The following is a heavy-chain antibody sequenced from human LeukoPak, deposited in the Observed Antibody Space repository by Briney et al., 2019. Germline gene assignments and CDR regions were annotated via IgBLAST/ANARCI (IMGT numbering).Heavy chain of an antibody. CDR1: GGSISSYY. Sequence: PSETLSLTCTVSGGSISSYYWSWIRQPPGKGLEWIGYIYYSGSTNYNPSLKSRVTISVDTSKNQFSLKLSSVTAADTAVYYCARAGIALSYDAFDIWGQGTMVTVSS. CDR3: ARAGIALSYDAFDI. V-gene: IGHV4-59*01. J-gene: IGHJ3*02. CDR2: IYYSGST. D-gene: IGHD2-15*01.